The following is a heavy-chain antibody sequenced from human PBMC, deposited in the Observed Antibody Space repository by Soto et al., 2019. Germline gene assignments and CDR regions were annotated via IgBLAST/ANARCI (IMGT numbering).Heavy chain of an antibody. J-gene: IGHJ6*02. D-gene: IGHD2-15*01. CDR1: GFMLIRYD. Sequence: SLGLACVASGFMLIRYDVNWIRQAAGKGLEWVSYGRSTGSIIYYADSVKGRFTISRDNAKTSLYLQLNSLRAEDTAVSYCARGKQPRISKSYGMDVWGQRSPVT. CDR2: GRSTGSII. CDR3: ARGKQPRISKSYGMDV. V-gene: IGHV3-48*03.